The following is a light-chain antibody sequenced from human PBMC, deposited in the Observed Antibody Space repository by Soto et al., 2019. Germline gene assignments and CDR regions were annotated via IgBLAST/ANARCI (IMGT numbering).Light chain of an antibody. CDR2: RNT. J-gene: IGLJ2*01. CDR1: SSKIGNNY. V-gene: IGLV1-47*01. CDR3: AAWDDSLSGVV. Sequence: QAVVTQPPSASGTPGQRVTISCSGSSSKIGNNYVYWYQQFPGTAPKLLIYRNTQRPSGVPDRFSGSKSGTSASLAISGLRSEDEADYYCAAWDDSLSGVVFGGGTKLTVL.